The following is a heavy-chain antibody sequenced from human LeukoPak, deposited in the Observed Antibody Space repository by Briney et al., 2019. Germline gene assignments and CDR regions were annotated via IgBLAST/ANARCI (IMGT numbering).Heavy chain of an antibody. Sequence: PSETLSLTCVVSGASVSTSHWNWIRQLPGKGLEWIGCLSYTGKTDCNPSLTSRVTISLGTSKNQVSLKLRSVTAADTAVYYCSEGYFEPFAHWGQGTLVTVSS. V-gene: IGHV4-59*02. CDR2: LSYTGKT. D-gene: IGHD2/OR15-2a*01. J-gene: IGHJ4*02. CDR1: GASVSTSH. CDR3: SEGYFEPFAH.